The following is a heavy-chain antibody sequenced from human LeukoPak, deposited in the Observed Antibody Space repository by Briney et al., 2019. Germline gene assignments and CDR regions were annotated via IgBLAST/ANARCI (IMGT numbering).Heavy chain of an antibody. D-gene: IGHD4-23*01. Sequence: ASVKVSCKASVGTFSSYTISWVRQAPGQGRGWVGRIIPILGIANYAQKFQGRVTITADKSTSTAYMELSSLRSEDTAVYYCARDCDYGGNCAFDYWGQGTLVSVSS. CDR3: ARDCDYGGNCAFDY. CDR2: IIPILGIA. CDR1: VGTFSSYT. J-gene: IGHJ4*02. V-gene: IGHV1-69*04.